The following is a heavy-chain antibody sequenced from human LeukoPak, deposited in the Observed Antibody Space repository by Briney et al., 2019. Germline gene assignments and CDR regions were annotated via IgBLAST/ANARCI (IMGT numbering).Heavy chain of an antibody. J-gene: IGHJ4*02. CDR3: AREGGIAARFLDY. Sequence: PSETLSLTCAVYGGSFSGYYWSWIRQPPGKGLEWIGEINHSGSTNYNPSLKSRVTISVDTSKNQFSLKLSSVTAADTAVYYCAREGGIAARFLDYWGQGTLVTVSS. CDR1: GGSFSGYY. D-gene: IGHD6-6*01. V-gene: IGHV4-34*01. CDR2: INHSGST.